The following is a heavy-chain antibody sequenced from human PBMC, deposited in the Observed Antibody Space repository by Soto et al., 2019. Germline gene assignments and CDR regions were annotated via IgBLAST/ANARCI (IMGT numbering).Heavy chain of an antibody. J-gene: IGHJ4*02. CDR1: GGSISSGGYS. Sequence: PSETLSLTCAVSGGSISSGGYSWSWIRQPPGKGLEWIGYIYYSGTTSYNPSLNSRVTMSVDTSKNQFSLKVNSVTAADTAVYYCARESYYGSGATVVAYWGQGTLVTVSS. D-gene: IGHD3-10*01. CDR3: ARESYYGSGATVVAY. CDR2: IYYSGTT. V-gene: IGHV4-61*08.